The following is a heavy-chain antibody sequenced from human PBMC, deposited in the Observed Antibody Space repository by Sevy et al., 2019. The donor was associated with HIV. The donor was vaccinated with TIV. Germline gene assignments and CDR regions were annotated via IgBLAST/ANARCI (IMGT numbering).Heavy chain of an antibody. CDR2: ISISGSTV. V-gene: IGHV3-11*04. CDR1: GFTLSDYY. Sequence: GGSLRLSCAASGFTLSDYYMTWIRQAPGKGLEWLSYISISGSTVPYADSVKGRFTISRDNAKNSLYLQMNSLRAEDTAVYYCARARGYSGYDWGNWFDPWGQGTLVTVSS. CDR3: ARARGYSGYDWGNWFDP. D-gene: IGHD5-12*01. J-gene: IGHJ5*02.